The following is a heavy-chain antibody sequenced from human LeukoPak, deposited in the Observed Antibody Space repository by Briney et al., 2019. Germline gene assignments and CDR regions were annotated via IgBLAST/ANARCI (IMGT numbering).Heavy chain of an antibody. CDR1: GYTFTSYG. V-gene: IGHV1-18*01. D-gene: IGHD1-26*01. J-gene: IGHJ4*02. CDR2: ISAYNGNT. CDR3: ARDLDGSYPPGFDY. Sequence: GASVKVSCKASGYTFTSYGISWVRQAPGQGLEWMGWISAYNGNTNYAQKLQGRVTMTTDTSTSTAYMELRSLRSDDTAVYYCARDLDGSYPPGFDYWGQGTLVTVSS.